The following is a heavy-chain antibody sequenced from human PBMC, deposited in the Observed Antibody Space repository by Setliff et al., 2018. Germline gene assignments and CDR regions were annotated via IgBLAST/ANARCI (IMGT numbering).Heavy chain of an antibody. Sequence: GGSLRLSCAASGFTFSSYAMSWVRQAPGKGLEWVANIKKDGSIKYYLDSVRGRFTISRDNAENSLTLQMNSLRVEDTAVYYCSRDLQGSGDYVVDYWGQGTPVTVSS. CDR3: SRDLQGSGDYVVDY. J-gene: IGHJ4*02. V-gene: IGHV3-7*01. D-gene: IGHD4-17*01. CDR2: IKKDGSIK. CDR1: GFTFSSYA.